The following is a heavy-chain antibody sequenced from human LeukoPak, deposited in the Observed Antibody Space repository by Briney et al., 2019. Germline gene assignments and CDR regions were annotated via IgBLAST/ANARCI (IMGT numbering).Heavy chain of an antibody. CDR2: ISGSGGST. D-gene: IGHD5-18*01. J-gene: IGHJ4*02. V-gene: IGHV3-23*01. CDR1: GFTFSSYA. CDR3: ARGPEGYSYGPFDY. Sequence: GGSLRLSCAASGFTFSSYAMSWVRQAPGKGPEWVSAISGSGGSTYYADSVKGRFTISRENSKNTLYQQMNSLRAEDTAVYYCARGPEGYSYGPFDYWGQGTLVTVSS.